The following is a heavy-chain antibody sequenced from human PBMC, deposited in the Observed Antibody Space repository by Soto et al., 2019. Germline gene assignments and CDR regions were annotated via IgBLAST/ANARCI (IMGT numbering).Heavy chain of an antibody. CDR3: AREDITMVRGVIRSYGRDV. D-gene: IGHD3-10*01. Sequence: QVQLQEPGPGLVKPSQTLSLTCTVSGGSISSGAYYRSWIRQHPGNGLEWFGYIYYCGSTYYNPSLTSRVTISVDTAKTQFSLKVSYVTAADTAVYYCAREDITMVRGVIRSYGRDVWGQGSTVTVSS. CDR2: IYYCGST. CDR1: GGSISSGAYY. V-gene: IGHV4-31*03. J-gene: IGHJ6*02.